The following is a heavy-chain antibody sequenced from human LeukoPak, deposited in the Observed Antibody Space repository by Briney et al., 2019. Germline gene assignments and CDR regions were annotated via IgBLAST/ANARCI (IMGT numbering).Heavy chain of an antibody. D-gene: IGHD6-13*01. Sequence: PGGSLRLSCAASGFSFSTYGMHWVRQAPGKGLEWVAFIWYDGNNKYYADSVKGRFTISRDNSKNTVYMEMNSLRVEDTAVYYCAKASYSCSWYFFDYWGQGTLVTVSS. CDR2: IWYDGNNK. CDR1: GFSFSTYG. J-gene: IGHJ4*02. CDR3: AKASYSCSWYFFDY. V-gene: IGHV3-30*02.